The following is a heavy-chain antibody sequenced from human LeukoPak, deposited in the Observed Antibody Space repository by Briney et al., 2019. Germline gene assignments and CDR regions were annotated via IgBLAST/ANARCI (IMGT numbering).Heavy chain of an antibody. V-gene: IGHV1-69*13. CDR1: GGTFSSYA. D-gene: IGHD3-16*02. Sequence: SEKVSCKASGGTFSSYAISWVRQAPGQGLEWMGGIIPIFGTANYAQKFQGRVTITADESTSTAYMELSSLRSGDTAVYYCARGVDDYVWGSYRAPHFDYWGQGTLVTVSS. CDR2: IIPIFGTA. CDR3: ARGVDDYVWGSYRAPHFDY. J-gene: IGHJ4*02.